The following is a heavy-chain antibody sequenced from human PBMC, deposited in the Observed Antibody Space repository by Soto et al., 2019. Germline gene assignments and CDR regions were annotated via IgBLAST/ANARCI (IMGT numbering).Heavy chain of an antibody. CDR3: AKGAYDFWSGYYRGWNYYGMDV. V-gene: IGHV3-30*18. Sequence: SCKASGYTFTRYYMHWVRQAPGKGLEWVAVISYDGSNKYYADSVKGRFTISRDNSKNTLYLQMNSLRAEDTAVYYCAKGAYDFWSGYYRGWNYYGMDVWGQGNTVTVSS. CDR1: GYTFTRYY. CDR2: ISYDGSNK. J-gene: IGHJ6*02. D-gene: IGHD3-3*01.